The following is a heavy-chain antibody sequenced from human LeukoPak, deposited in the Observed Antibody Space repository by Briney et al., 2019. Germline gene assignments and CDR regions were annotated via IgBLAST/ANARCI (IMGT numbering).Heavy chain of an antibody. V-gene: IGHV3-33*06. CDR3: AKGLGSGYSPFDF. D-gene: IGHD3-22*01. CDR1: GFTFSTYV. Sequence: PGGSLRLSCAASGFTFSTYVMHWARQAPGKGLEWVAGIWHDGSKEYYADSVKGRFTISRENSKNILHMQMNSLRADDAALYYCAKGLGSGYSPFDFWGQGTLVTVSS. CDR2: IWHDGSKE. J-gene: IGHJ4*02.